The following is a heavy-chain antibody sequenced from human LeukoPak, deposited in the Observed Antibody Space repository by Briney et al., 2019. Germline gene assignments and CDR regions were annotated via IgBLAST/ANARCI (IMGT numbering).Heavy chain of an antibody. D-gene: IGHD3-22*01. CDR3: ASVLWGAGGDSSVYYFYY. CDR1: VVSLIGYY. V-gene: IGHV4-4*07. CDR2: ILTTGTT. Sequence: SETLSLTCTDSVVSLIGYYWRWVRQSAGKGLEWIGRILTTGTTNYNPSLNSRSTISVDKSKNQFYLKMSSVTAADTAVYYCASVLWGAGGDSSVYYFYYWGQGALVTVSS. J-gene: IGHJ4*02.